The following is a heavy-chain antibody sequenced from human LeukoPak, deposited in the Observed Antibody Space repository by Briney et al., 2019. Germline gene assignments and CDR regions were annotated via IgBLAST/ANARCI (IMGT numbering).Heavy chain of an antibody. CDR2: IFYRESFSYGGTT. Sequence: SETLSLTCTVAGVSISGYYWRWIRQSPGRGLEYIGSIFYRESFSYGGTTFYNPSLSSGVPISVDYSKNAFAQSWDSVTAAGTAVYFCARQTSGNKDYWGQGTLVTVSS. CDR1: GVSISGYY. D-gene: IGHD1/OR15-1a*01. CDR3: ARQTSGNKDY. J-gene: IGHJ4*02. V-gene: IGHV4-59*08.